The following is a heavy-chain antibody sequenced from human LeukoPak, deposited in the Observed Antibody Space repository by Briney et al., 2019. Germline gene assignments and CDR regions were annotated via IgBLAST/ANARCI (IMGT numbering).Heavy chain of an antibody. Sequence: GGSLRLSCAASGFTFSSYEMNWVRQAPGKGLEWLSYIRSSGSPIYYADSVKGRFTISRDNAKNSLYLQMNSLRAEDTAVYYCARGSSTPYYYYGMDVWGQGTTVTVSS. CDR3: ARGSSTPYYYYGMDV. V-gene: IGHV3-48*03. D-gene: IGHD6-6*01. CDR1: GFTFSSYE. J-gene: IGHJ6*02. CDR2: IRSSGSPI.